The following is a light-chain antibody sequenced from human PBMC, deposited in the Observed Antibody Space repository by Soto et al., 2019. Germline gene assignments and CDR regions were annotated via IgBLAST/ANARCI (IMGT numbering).Light chain of an antibody. J-gene: IGKJ1*01. CDR2: AAS. CDR1: QSLGLY. CDR3: QQSYSVPRT. V-gene: IGKV1-39*01. Sequence: DIQVTLSPASLSASIGERVTITCRASQSLGLYLTLYQQKPGQAPKLLIYAASGLQSGVSSRFSGGGSATDFTLTISSLLPEDFATYYCQQSYSVPRTFGRGTKV.